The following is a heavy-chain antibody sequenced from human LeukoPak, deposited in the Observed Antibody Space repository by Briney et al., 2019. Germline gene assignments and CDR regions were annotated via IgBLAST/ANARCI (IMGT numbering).Heavy chain of an antibody. Sequence: SETLSLTRTVSGGSISGYYWSWSRQPPGKGVEWIGNLYYMRGAWYKSSLKSRVTTSVDTSRNEFSLKLSSVTAADTAVYYCARSYSSSWYSSTPFDYWGQGTLVTVSS. V-gene: IGHV4-59*01. CDR1: GGSISGYY. J-gene: IGHJ4*02. CDR2: LYYMRGA. CDR3: ARSYSSSWYSSTPFDY. D-gene: IGHD6-13*01.